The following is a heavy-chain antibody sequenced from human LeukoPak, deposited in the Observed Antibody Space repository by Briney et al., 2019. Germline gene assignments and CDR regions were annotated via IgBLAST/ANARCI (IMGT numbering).Heavy chain of an antibody. CDR1: GGSFSNYY. V-gene: IGHV4-34*01. D-gene: IGHD3-10*01. Sequence: SETLSLTCGVYGGSFSNYYWSCIRQSPGKGLEWIGEINHSGSTNYNPSLKSRVTTSVDTSKNQFSLKLSSVTAADTAVYYCHLVRGGGYFDYWGQGTLVTVSS. J-gene: IGHJ4*02. CDR3: HLVRGGGYFDY. CDR2: INHSGST.